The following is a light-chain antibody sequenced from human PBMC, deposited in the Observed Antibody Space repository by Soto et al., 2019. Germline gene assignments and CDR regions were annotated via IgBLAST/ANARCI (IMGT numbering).Light chain of an antibody. J-gene: IGLJ2*01. CDR3: SSYSSGSTLLL. Sequence: QSALTQPASVSGSPGQSITISCTGTSSDIGYYNYVSWYQQYPGKAPKLIIYEVSNRPSGVSNRFSGSKSGNTASLTISGLQAADEADYYCSSYSSGSTLLLFGGGTKLTVL. V-gene: IGLV2-14*01. CDR2: EVS. CDR1: SSDIGYYNY.